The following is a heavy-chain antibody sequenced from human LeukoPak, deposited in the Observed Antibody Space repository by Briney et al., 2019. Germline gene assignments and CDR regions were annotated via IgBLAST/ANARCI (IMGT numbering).Heavy chain of an antibody. Sequence: SETLSLTCTVSGGSISSYYWSWIRQPPGKGLEWIGSIYYSGSTYYNPSLKSRVTISVDTSKNQFSLKLSSVTAADTAVYYCARVESGSYYGAFDIWGQGTMVTVSS. CDR2: IYYSGST. J-gene: IGHJ3*02. CDR1: GGSISSYY. D-gene: IGHD1-26*01. V-gene: IGHV4-59*12. CDR3: ARVESGSYYGAFDI.